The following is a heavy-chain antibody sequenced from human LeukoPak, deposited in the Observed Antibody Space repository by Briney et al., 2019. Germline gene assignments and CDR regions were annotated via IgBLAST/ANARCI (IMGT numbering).Heavy chain of an antibody. CDR2: IYSGGST. J-gene: IGHJ4*02. Sequence: PGGSLRLSCAASGFTVSSNYMSWVRQAPGKGLEWVSVIYSGGSTYYADSVKGRFTISRDNSKSTLYIQMNSLRAEDTAVYYCARTTSRGYYFDYWGQGTLVTVSS. D-gene: IGHD4-11*01. CDR3: ARTTSRGYYFDY. V-gene: IGHV3-53*01. CDR1: GFTVSSNY.